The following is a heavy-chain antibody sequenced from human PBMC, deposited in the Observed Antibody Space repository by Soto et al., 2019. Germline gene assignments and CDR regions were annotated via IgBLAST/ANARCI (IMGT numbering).Heavy chain of an antibody. Sequence: ASETLSLTCTVSGGSISSSYWSWIRQPPGKGLEWIGYIYYTGTTTYNPSIKSRVTISVDSSKNQFSLNLTSVSAADTAVYYCARLGGFYQSLDSWGQGTLVTLSS. CDR3: ARLGGFYQSLDS. CDR1: GGSISSSY. D-gene: IGHD3-22*01. CDR2: IYYTGTT. J-gene: IGHJ5*01. V-gene: IGHV4-59*08.